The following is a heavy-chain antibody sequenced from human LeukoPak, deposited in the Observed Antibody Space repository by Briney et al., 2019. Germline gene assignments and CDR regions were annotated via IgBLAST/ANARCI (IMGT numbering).Heavy chain of an antibody. D-gene: IGHD5-24*01. CDR3: ARGRDGYSSDWFDP. V-gene: IGHV4-38-2*02. Sequence: KPSETLSLTCSVSACSISTGYFWAWIRQPPGKGLEWIGSIYHSGSTYYNPSLESRVTISVDTSRNQYSLKMTSVTAADTAVYYCARGRDGYSSDWFDPWGQGTLVTVSS. CDR2: IYHSGST. CDR1: ACSISTGYF. J-gene: IGHJ5*02.